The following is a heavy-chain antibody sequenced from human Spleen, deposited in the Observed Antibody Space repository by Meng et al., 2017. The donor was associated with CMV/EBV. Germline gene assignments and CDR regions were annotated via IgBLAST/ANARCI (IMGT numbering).Heavy chain of an antibody. CDR1: GFTFSSCW. V-gene: IGHV3-7*01. D-gene: IGHD2-15*01. Sequence: GESLKISCAASGFTFSSCWMSWVRQAPGKGLQWVANIKQDGSETYYVDSVKGRFTISRDNAKNSLYLQMNSLRAEDTALYYCARETAGIVHAMDVWGQGTTVTVSS. J-gene: IGHJ6*02. CDR3: ARETAGIVHAMDV. CDR2: IKQDGSET.